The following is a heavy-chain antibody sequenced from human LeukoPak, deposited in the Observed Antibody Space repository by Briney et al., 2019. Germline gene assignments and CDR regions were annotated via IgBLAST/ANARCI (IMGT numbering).Heavy chain of an antibody. CDR3: AKVLRFLEWWYYFDY. Sequence: GGSLRLSCAASGFTFSSYWMSWVRQAPGKGLEWVANIKQDGSEKYYVDSVKGRFTISRDNAKNSLYLQMNSLRAEDTAVYYCAKVLRFLEWWYYFDYWGQGTLVTVSS. D-gene: IGHD3-3*01. CDR2: IKQDGSEK. J-gene: IGHJ4*02. CDR1: GFTFSSYW. V-gene: IGHV3-7*01.